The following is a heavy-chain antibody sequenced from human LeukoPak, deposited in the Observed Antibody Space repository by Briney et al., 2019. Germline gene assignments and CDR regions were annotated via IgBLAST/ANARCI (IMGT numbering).Heavy chain of an antibody. CDR3: ARRQLWDIYYYGMDV. J-gene: IGHJ6*02. CDR2: INHSGST. CDR1: GGSFSGYY. V-gene: IGHV4-34*01. Sequence: PSETLSLTCAVYGGSFSGYYWSWIRQPPGKGLEWIGEINHSGSTNYNPSLKSRVTISVDTSKNRFSLKLSFVTAADTAVYYCARRQLWDIYYYGMDVWGQGTTVTVSS. D-gene: IGHD5-18*01.